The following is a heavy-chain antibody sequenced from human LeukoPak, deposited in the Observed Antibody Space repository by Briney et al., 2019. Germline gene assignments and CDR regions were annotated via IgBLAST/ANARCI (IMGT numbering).Heavy chain of an antibody. CDR1: GFTFSSYS. CDR2: IYSGGST. CDR3: ARATYDYGDYHY. J-gene: IGHJ4*02. Sequence: GGSLRLSCAASGFTFSSYSMNWVRQAPGKGLEWVSVIYSGGSTYYADSVKGRFTISRDNSKNTLYLQMNSLRAEDTAVYYCARATYDYGDYHYWGQGTLVTVSS. D-gene: IGHD4-17*01. V-gene: IGHV3-53*01.